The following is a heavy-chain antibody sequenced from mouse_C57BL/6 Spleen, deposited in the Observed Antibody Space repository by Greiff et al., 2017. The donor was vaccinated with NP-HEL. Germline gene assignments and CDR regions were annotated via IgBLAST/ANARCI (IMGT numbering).Heavy chain of an antibody. Sequence: QVQLQQSGAELVKPGASVKISCKASGYAFSSYWMNWVKQRPGKGLEWIGQIYPGDGDTNYNGKFKGKATLTADKSSSTAYMQLSSLTSEDSAVYFCAGGYDYDGYAMDYWGQGTSVTVSS. V-gene: IGHV1-80*01. CDR2: IYPGDGDT. CDR1: GYAFSSYW. J-gene: IGHJ4*01. CDR3: AGGYDYDGYAMDY. D-gene: IGHD2-4*01.